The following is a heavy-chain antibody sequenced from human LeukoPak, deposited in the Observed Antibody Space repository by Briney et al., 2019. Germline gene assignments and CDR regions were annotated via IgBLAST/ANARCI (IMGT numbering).Heavy chain of an antibody. Sequence: ASVKVSCKASGYTFTSYGISWVRQAPGQGLEWMGWISAYNGNTNYAQKLQGRVTMTTDTSTSTAYMELRSLRSDGTAVYYCAITEYYYDSSGYYYWFDPWGQGTLVTVSS. CDR3: AITEYYYDSSGYYYWFDP. V-gene: IGHV1-18*01. D-gene: IGHD3-22*01. CDR2: ISAYNGNT. J-gene: IGHJ5*02. CDR1: GYTFTSYG.